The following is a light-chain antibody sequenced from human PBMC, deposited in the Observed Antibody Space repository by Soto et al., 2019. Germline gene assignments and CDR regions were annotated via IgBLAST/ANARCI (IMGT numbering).Light chain of an antibody. CDR2: EVS. Sequence: QSALTQPASVSGSPGQSITISCTGTSSDVGGYNYVSWYQQHPGKAPKLMIYEVSNRPSGVSNRFSGSKSGNTASLTISGLQAEDEADYCCSSYTSSRLYVFGTGTKVTV. CDR1: SSDVGGYNY. CDR3: SSYTSSRLYV. J-gene: IGLJ1*01. V-gene: IGLV2-14*01.